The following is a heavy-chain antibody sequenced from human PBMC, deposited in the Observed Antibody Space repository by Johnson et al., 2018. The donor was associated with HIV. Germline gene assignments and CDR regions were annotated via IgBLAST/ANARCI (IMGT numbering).Heavy chain of an antibody. V-gene: IGHV3-11*04. CDR2: ITGSGTVV. J-gene: IGHJ3*01. CDR3: TRGTYYYDTSGYLTRPRAFDV. CDR1: GFTFSDYY. D-gene: IGHD3-22*01. Sequence: QVQLVESGGGLVKPGGSLRLSCAASGFTFSDYYMSWIRQAPGKGLEWVSYITGSGTVVYYADSVKGRFTISRDNSKNTLYLQMNSLRAEDTAVYYCTRGTYYYDTSGYLTRPRAFDVWGQGTTVTVSS.